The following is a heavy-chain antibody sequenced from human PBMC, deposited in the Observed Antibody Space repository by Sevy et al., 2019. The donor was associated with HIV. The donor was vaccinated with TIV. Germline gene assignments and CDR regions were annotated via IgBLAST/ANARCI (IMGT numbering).Heavy chain of an antibody. CDR2: IKQDGSVK. CDR3: ARDGSWDYYYYGMDV. J-gene: IGHJ6*02. V-gene: IGHV3-7*01. Sequence: GGSLRLSCAASGFTISTYWVTWVRQAPGKGLEWVANIKQDGSVKKYLDSVRGRFTISRDNAKNSVYLEMNSLRAEDTAVYYCARDGSWDYYYYGMDVWGQGTTVTVSS. CDR1: GFTISTYW. D-gene: IGHD7-27*01.